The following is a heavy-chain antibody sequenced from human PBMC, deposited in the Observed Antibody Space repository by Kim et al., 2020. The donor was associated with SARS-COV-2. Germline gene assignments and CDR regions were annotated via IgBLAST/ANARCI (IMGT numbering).Heavy chain of an antibody. CDR3: ARHWEGQDYGDARGMDV. CDR2: IDPSDSYT. Sequence: GESLKISCKGSGYSFTSYWISWVRQMPGKGLEWMGRIDPSDSYTNYSPSFQGHVTISADKSISTAYLQWSSLKASDTAMYYCARHWEGQDYGDARGMDVWGQGTTVTVSS. CDR1: GYSFTSYW. V-gene: IGHV5-10-1*01. D-gene: IGHD4-17*01. J-gene: IGHJ6*02.